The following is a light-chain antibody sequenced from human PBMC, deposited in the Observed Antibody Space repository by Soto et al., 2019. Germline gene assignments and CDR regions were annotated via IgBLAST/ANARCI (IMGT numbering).Light chain of an antibody. CDR3: QQYTTFPLP. V-gene: IGKV1-5*03. CDR2: KAS. CDR1: QTLTGW. J-gene: IGKJ4*01. Sequence: DIHMTQSPSTLSASVEDSVAITCRASQTLTGWLAWYQQKPGKATKLLISKASNLERGVPSRFSGVGSGTDFTFPFSSLQPKDFPSYSCQQYTTFPLPFGGGTKVDIK.